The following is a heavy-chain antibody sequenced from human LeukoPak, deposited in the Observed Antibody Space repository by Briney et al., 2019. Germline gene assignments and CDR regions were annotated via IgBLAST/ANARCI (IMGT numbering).Heavy chain of an antibody. J-gene: IGHJ4*02. CDR2: IIPRFTP. D-gene: IGHD2-15*01. Sequence: SVKVSCKASGGTFSNNAISWVRQAPGQGLEWMGGIIPRFTPNYAQHFQGRVTITTDEATTTAYLELSNLRSDDTAVYYCARVLGYCSGGSCHEIDYWGQGTLVTVSS. V-gene: IGHV1-69*05. CDR1: GGTFSNNA. CDR3: ARVLGYCSGGSCHEIDY.